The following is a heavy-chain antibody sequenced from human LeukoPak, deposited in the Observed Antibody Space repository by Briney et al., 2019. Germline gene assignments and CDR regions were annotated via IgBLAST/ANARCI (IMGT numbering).Heavy chain of an antibody. J-gene: IGHJ4*02. CDR1: GFTFSSYS. CDR2: INWNGGST. V-gene: IGHV3-20*04. D-gene: IGHD6-19*01. Sequence: GGSLRLSCAASGFTFSSYSMSWVRHVPGKGLEWVSGINWNGGSTGYADSVKGRFTISRDNAKNSLYLQMNSLRAEDTALYYCARDAPYSSGWYGDGFDYWGQGTLVTVSS. CDR3: ARDAPYSSGWYGDGFDY.